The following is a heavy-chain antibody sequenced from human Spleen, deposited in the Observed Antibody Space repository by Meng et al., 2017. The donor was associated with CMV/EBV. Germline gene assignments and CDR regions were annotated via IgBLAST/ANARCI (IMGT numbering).Heavy chain of an antibody. D-gene: IGHD6-13*01. V-gene: IGHV3-13*04. CDR1: GFTFSSYD. J-gene: IGHJ4*02. CDR3: ARSYSSNWYYYFDY. CDR2: IGTAGDT. Sequence: GGSLRLSCAASGFTFSSYDMHWVRPATGKGLEWVSAIGTAGDTYYPGSVKGRFTISRENAKNSLYLQMNSLRAGDTAVYYCARSYSSNWYYYFDYWGQGTLVTVSS.